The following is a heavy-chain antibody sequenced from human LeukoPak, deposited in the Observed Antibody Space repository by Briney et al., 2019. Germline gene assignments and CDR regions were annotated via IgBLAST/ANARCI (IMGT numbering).Heavy chain of an antibody. D-gene: IGHD3-10*01. V-gene: IGHV4-34*01. CDR2: INHSGST. Sequence: SETLSLTCAVYGGSFSGYYWSWIRQPPGKGLEWIGEINHSGSTNYNPSLKSRVTISVDTSKNQFSLKLSSVTAADTAVYYCARNAGGSGSYYNWFDPWGQGTLVTVSS. J-gene: IGHJ5*02. CDR3: ARNAGGSGSYYNWFDP. CDR1: GGSFSGYY.